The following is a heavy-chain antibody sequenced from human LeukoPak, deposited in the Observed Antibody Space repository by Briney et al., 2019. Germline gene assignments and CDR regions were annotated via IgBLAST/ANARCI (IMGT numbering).Heavy chain of an antibody. CDR2: ISGYNGNT. Sequence: ASVKVSCKASGYTFTSYGINWVRQAPGQGLEWMGWISGYNGNTHYAQKLQDRVTMTTDTSTTTAYMELSRLRSDDTAVYYCARDSLYSSSWYDPWGQGTLVTVSS. V-gene: IGHV1-18*01. CDR1: GYTFTSYG. CDR3: ARDSLYSSSWYDP. J-gene: IGHJ5*02. D-gene: IGHD6-13*01.